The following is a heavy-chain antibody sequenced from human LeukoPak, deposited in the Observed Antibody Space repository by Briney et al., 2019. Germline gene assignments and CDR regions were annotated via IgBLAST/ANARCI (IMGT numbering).Heavy chain of an antibody. CDR1: GYSISSGYY. CDR3: ASARFAVAAAGGNYYMDV. V-gene: IGHV4-38-2*02. J-gene: IGHJ6*03. CDR2: IYHSGST. D-gene: IGHD6-13*01. Sequence: SETLSLTCTVSGYSISSGYYWGWIRQPPGKGLEWIGSIYHSGSTYYNPSLKSRVTISVDTSKNQFSLKLSSVTAADTAVYYCASARFAVAAAGGNYYMDVWGKGTTVTVSS.